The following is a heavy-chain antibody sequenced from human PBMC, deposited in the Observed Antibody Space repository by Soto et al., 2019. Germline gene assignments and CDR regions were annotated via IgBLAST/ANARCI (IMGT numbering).Heavy chain of an antibody. CDR2: ISYSGST. V-gene: IGHV4-59*08. CDR1: GGSISSYW. J-gene: IGHJ5*02. D-gene: IGHD6-13*01. CDR3: ARQGSRVGWFDP. Sequence: SETLSLTCTVSGGSISSYWWSWIRQSPGKGLEWIGHISYSGSTNYNSSLESRVTISVDTSKNQVSLRLRSVAAADTAVYYCARQGSRVGWFDPWGQGTLVTVSS.